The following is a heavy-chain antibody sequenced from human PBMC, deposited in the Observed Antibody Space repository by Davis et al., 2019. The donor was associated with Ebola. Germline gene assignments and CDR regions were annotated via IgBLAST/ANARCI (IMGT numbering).Heavy chain of an antibody. Sequence: PSETLSLTCTVSGGSISSSSYYWGWIRQPPGKGLEWIGSIYYSGSTYYNPSLKSRVTISVDTSKNQFSLKLSSVTAADTAVYYCARADYGAFYGMDVWGQGTTVTVSS. V-gene: IGHV4-39*07. CDR1: GGSISSSSYY. CDR2: IYYSGST. J-gene: IGHJ6*02. D-gene: IGHD4-17*01. CDR3: ARADYGAFYGMDV.